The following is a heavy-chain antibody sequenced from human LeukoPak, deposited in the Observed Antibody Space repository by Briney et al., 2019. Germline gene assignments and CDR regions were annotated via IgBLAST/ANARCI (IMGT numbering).Heavy chain of an antibody. CDR2: IYQSGST. J-gene: IGHJ5*02. D-gene: IGHD3-9*01. CDR1: GGSISSSSYY. V-gene: IGHV4-39*01. Sequence: SETLSLTCTVSGGSISSSSYYWAWIRQPPGKGLEWIGSIYQSGSTYYNPSLKSRVTISVDTSKNQFSLKLSSVTAADTAVYYCARLIRVLRYFVPSAPGDWFDPWGQGTLVTVSS. CDR3: ARLIRVLRYFVPSAPGDWFDP.